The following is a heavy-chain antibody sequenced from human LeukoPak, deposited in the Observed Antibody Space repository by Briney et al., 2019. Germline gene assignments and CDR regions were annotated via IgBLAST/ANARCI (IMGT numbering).Heavy chain of an antibody. V-gene: IGHV1-18*01. CDR2: ISTYNGNT. CDR1: GYTFTSYG. D-gene: IGHD3-9*01. CDR3: ARGRVDEWLSHYFDY. J-gene: IGHJ4*02. Sequence: ASVKVSCMASGYTFTSYGISWVRQAPGQGLEWMGWISTYNGNTNYAQELQGRVTMTTDTSTSTAYMELRSLRSDDTAVYYCARGRVDEWLSHYFDYWGQGTLVTVSS.